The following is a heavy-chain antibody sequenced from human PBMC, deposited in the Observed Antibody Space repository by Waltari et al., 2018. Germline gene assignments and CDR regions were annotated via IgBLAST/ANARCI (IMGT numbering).Heavy chain of an antibody. V-gene: IGHV3-74*03. Sequence: EVQLVESGGGLIQPGGSLRLSCAASGFTFTTYWMHWVLQVPGKGLVWVSRINGDGSGTMYADSVKGRFTISRDNAKNTFYLQMNSLRVEDTAVYYCARDGAGDIDLDNWGQGTLVTVSS. CDR2: INGDGSGT. J-gene: IGHJ4*02. D-gene: IGHD6-13*01. CDR3: ARDGAGDIDLDN. CDR1: GFTFTTYW.